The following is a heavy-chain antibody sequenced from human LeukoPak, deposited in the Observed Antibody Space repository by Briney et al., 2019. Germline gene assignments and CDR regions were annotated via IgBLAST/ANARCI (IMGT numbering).Heavy chain of an antibody. CDR3: ARDKVDTAMGSFDY. Sequence: GGSLRLSCAASGFTFSSYWMSWVRQAPGKGLEWVANIKQDGSEKYYVDSVKGRFTISRDNSKNTLYLQMNSLRAEDTAVYYCARDKVDTAMGSFDYWGQGTLVTVSS. V-gene: IGHV3-7*01. J-gene: IGHJ4*02. CDR1: GFTFSSYW. D-gene: IGHD5-18*01. CDR2: IKQDGSEK.